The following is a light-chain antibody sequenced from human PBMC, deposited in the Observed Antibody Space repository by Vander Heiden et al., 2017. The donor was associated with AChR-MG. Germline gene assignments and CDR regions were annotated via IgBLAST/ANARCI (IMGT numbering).Light chain of an antibody. CDR1: QSVSIN. CDR2: GAS. CDR3: QQYNNWPPLT. J-gene: IGKJ4*01. V-gene: IGKV3-15*01. Sequence: DIVMTQSPVTLSVSPGERATLSCRASQSVSINLAWYQQKPGQAPRLLIYGASTRAPGIPARFSGSGSGTGFTLTISSLQSEDFAVYYCQQYNNWPPLTFGGGTKVEIK.